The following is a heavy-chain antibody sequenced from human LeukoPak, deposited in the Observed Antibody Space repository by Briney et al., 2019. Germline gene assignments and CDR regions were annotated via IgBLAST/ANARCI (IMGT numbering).Heavy chain of an antibody. J-gene: IGHJ4*02. V-gene: IGHV4-59*01. CDR1: GGSISSYY. CDR3: AGGAMATIAH. Sequence: MPSETLSLTCTVPGGSISSYYWSWIRQPPGKGLEWIGYIYYSGSTNYNPSLKSRVTISVDTSKNQFSLKLNSVTAADTAVYYCAGGAMATIAHWGQGTLVTVSS. CDR2: IYYSGST. D-gene: IGHD5-24*01.